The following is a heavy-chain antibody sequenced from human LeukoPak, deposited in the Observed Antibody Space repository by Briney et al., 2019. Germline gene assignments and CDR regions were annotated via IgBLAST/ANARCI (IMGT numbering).Heavy chain of an antibody. Sequence: SGPTLVNPTQTLTLTCTVSGFSLSTSGVGVGWIRQPPGKALEWLALIYWNDDKRYSPSLKSRLTITKDTSKNQVVLTMTNMDPVDTATYFCAHRLERRGSAWYGTFDYWGQGTLVTVSS. CDR2: IYWNDDK. D-gene: IGHD6-19*01. CDR3: AHRLERRGSAWYGTFDY. CDR1: GFSLSTSGVG. V-gene: IGHV2-5*01. J-gene: IGHJ4*02.